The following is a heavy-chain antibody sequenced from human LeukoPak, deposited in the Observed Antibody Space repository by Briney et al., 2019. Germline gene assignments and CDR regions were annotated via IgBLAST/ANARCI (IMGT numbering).Heavy chain of an antibody. CDR2: IRYDGSNK. V-gene: IGHV3-30*02. D-gene: IGHD2-2*01. Sequence: GGSLRLSCTTSGFNFVAYWMGWVRQAPGKGLEWVAFIRYDGSNKYYADSVKGRFTISRDNSKNTVYLQMNSLRAEDKAVYYCAAPGVPAATYYFDYWGQGTLVTVSS. CDR1: GFNFVAYW. J-gene: IGHJ4*02. CDR3: AAPGVPAATYYFDY.